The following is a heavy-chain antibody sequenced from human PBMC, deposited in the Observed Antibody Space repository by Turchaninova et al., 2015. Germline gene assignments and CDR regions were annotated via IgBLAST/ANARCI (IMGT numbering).Heavy chain of an antibody. D-gene: IGHD3-16*01. CDR1: GFTFSTYA. CDR2: IVGGVGST. J-gene: IGHJ4*02. Sequence: EVQLVESGGGLVQPGGSLRLSCAASGFTFSTYAMKWVRPAPGEGLVWVSAIVGGVGSTHYAYSWNGRFTISRNKFKNTLYLKMNSLRGEDTAVYYCTKDHEDWGSSFDHWGQGTLVTVSS. CDR3: TKDHEDWGSSFDH. V-gene: IGHV3-23*04.